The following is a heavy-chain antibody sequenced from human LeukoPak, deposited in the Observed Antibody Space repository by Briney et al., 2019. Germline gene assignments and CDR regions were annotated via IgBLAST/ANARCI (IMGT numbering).Heavy chain of an antibody. CDR3: ARAYEDYMDV. CDR2: MYHSGKP. D-gene: IGHD5-12*01. Sequence: SETLSLTCIVSGSSITSLHSWGWIRQPPGKGLEWVGSMYHSGKPYYNPSLKSRVTISADTSKNQFSLKLTSVTAADTAIYYYARAYEDYMDVWGKGTTVTVSS. V-gene: IGHV4-38-2*02. J-gene: IGHJ6*03. CDR1: GSSITSLHS.